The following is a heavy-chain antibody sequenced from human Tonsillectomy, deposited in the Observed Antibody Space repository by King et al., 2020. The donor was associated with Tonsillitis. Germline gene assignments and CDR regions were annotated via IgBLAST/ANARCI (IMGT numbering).Heavy chain of an antibody. CDR2: ILYDGSNK. Sequence: VQLVESGGGVVQPGGSLRLSCSASGFTFSSYAMHWVRQAPGKGPEWVGVILYDGSNKYYASSVKGRFTISRDNSKNTLYLQMNSLRAEDTAVYYCARDLRSDLYGMDVWGQGTTVTVSS. CDR3: ARDLRSDLYGMDV. J-gene: IGHJ6*02. D-gene: IGHD3-3*01. V-gene: IGHV3-30-3*01. CDR1: GFTFSSYA.